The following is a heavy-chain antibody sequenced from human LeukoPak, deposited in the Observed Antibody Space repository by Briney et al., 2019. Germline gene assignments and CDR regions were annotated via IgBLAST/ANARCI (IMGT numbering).Heavy chain of an antibody. V-gene: IGHV3-21*01. CDR1: GFTFSSYN. CDR2: ISSGSSYI. CDR3: AKGGASMVVTFD. D-gene: IGHD4/OR15-4a*01. Sequence: GGSLRLSCAASGFTFSSYNMNWVGQAPGKGLEWVSSISSGSSYIYYADSVKGRFTISRDNAKNSLYLQMNSLRAEDTAVYYCAKGGASMVVTFDLGQGTLVTVSS. J-gene: IGHJ4*02.